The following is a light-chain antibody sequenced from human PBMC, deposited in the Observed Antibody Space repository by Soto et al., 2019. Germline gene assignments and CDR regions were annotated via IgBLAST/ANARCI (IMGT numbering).Light chain of an antibody. CDR1: SSDLGGYNY. J-gene: IGLJ1*01. Sequence: QSALTQPASVSGSPGQSITITCTGTSSDLGGYNYVSWYQQHPGKAPKLMIYDVSSRPSGVSNRFSGSKSGNTASLTLSGLQAEDEADYYCSSYTSSTTEVFGTGTKVTVL. CDR3: SSYTSSTTEV. V-gene: IGLV2-14*03. CDR2: DVS.